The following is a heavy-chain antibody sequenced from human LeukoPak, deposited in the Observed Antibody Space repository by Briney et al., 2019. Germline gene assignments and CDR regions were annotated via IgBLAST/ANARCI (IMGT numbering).Heavy chain of an antibody. CDR3: ARDRTVAGFHLEAY. CDR1: GGTFSSYA. V-gene: IGHV1-69*05. CDR2: IIPIFGTA. J-gene: IGHJ4*02. D-gene: IGHD6-19*01. Sequence: VASVKVSCKASGGTFSSYAISWVRQAPGQGLEWMGGIIPIFGTANYAQKFQGRVTMTTDTSTSTAYMELRSLRSDDTAVYFCARDRTVAGFHLEAYWGQGTLVTVSS.